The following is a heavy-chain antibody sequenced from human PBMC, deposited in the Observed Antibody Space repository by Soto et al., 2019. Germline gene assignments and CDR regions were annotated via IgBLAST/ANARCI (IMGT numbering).Heavy chain of an antibody. Sequence: GGSLRLSCAASGFTFSSYSINWVRQAPGKGLEWVSSISISSSYIYYADSVKGRFTISRDNAKNSLYLQMNSLRAEDTAVYYCSRDSCSGGSGDGAFDIWGQGTMVTVSS. CDR3: SRDSCSGGSGDGAFDI. D-gene: IGHD2-15*01. J-gene: IGHJ3*02. CDR1: GFTFSSYS. V-gene: IGHV3-21*01. CDR2: ISISSSYI.